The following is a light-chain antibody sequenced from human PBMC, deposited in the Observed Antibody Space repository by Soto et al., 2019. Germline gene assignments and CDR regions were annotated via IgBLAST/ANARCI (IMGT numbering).Light chain of an antibody. J-gene: IGKJ1*01. CDR1: QSVGSN. CDR2: GSS. V-gene: IGKV3-15*01. Sequence: EILLTQSPATLPVSPVERATLSGMASQSVGSNLAWFQQKPGQAPRLLIYGSSTRATGVPARFSGSGSGADFTLTISNLQSEDFATYYCQQYYSYPRTFGQGTKVDIK. CDR3: QQYYSYPRT.